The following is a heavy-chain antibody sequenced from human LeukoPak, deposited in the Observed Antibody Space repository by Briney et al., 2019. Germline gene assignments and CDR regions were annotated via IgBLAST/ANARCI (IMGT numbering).Heavy chain of an antibody. Sequence: PGGSLRLSCAASGFPYSGYSMNWVRQAPGKGLEWVSSISSSSSYISYADSVKGRFTISRDNAKNSLYLQMNSLRAEDTAVYYCAGTKGTVLSPVIDYWGQGTLVTVSS. CDR3: AGTKGTVLSPVIDY. D-gene: IGHD1-1*01. J-gene: IGHJ4*02. V-gene: IGHV3-21*01. CDR2: ISSSSSYI. CDR1: GFPYSGYS.